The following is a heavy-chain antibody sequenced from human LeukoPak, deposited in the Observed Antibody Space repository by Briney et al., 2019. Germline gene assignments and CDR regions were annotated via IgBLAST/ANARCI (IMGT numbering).Heavy chain of an antibody. J-gene: IGHJ5*02. D-gene: IGHD2-2*01. CDR2: IYHSGST. Sequence: SETLSLTCAVSGGSISSGGYSWSWIRQPPGKGLEWIGYIYHSGSTYYNPSLKSRVTISVDRSKNQFSLKLSSVTAADTAVYYCARGNPGYCSSTSCDRDNWFDPWGQGTLVTVSS. V-gene: IGHV4-30-2*01. CDR3: ARGNPGYCSSTSCDRDNWFDP. CDR1: GGSISSGGYS.